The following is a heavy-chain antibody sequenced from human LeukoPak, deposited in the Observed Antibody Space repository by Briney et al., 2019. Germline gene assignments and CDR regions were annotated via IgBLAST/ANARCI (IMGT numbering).Heavy chain of an antibody. CDR3: ARQDRYRYYYDSSGHISH. J-gene: IGHJ1*01. CDR1: GFTFSSYS. CDR2: IYSGGST. D-gene: IGHD3-22*01. Sequence: GGSLRLSCAASGFTFSSYSMNWVRQAPGKGLQWASVIYSGGSTYYADSVKGRFTISGDNSKNTLYLQMNSLRAEDTAVYYCARQDRYRYYYDSSGHISHWGQGTLVTVSS. V-gene: IGHV3-53*01.